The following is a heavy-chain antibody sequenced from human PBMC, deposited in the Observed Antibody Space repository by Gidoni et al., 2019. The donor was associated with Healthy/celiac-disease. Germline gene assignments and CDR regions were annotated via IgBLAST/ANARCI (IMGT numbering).Heavy chain of an antibody. D-gene: IGHD5-12*01. CDR1: GGTFSSYA. J-gene: IGHJ6*02. CDR2: IIPIFGTA. V-gene: IGHV1-69*01. CDR3: ARALKIGWLQLQRYYYGMDV. Sequence: QVQLVQSGAEVKKPGSSVKVSCKASGGTFSSYAISWVRQAPGQGLEWMGGIIPIFGTANYAQKFQGRVTITADESTSTAYMELSSLRSEDTAVYYCARALKIGWLQLQRYYYGMDVWGQGTTVTVSS.